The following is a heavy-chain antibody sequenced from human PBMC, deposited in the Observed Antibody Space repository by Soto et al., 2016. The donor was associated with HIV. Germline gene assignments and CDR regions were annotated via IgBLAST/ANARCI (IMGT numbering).Heavy chain of an antibody. CDR1: GFTFSGYD. J-gene: IGHJ4*02. V-gene: IGHV3-33*06. CDR2: IWYDGSNK. CDR3: AKVLKNWNYFDY. Sequence: VQLVESGGGVVQPGRSLRLSCAASGFTFSGYDMHWVRQAPGKGLEWVTLIWYDGSNKHYADSVKGRFTISRDNSKNTLYLQMNSLRAEDTAVYYCAKVLKNWNYFDYWGQGTLVTVSS. D-gene: IGHD1-1*01.